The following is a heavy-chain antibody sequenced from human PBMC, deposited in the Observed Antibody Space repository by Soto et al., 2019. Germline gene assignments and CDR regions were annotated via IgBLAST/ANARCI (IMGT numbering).Heavy chain of an antibody. D-gene: IGHD3-16*01. J-gene: IGHJ4*02. V-gene: IGHV3-72*01. CDR2: SKNRGQGFTI. CDR3: TVWIEGACY. Sequence: HLVASGGGLVQPGGSLRLSCAASGFTFNDHYMDWVRQAPGKGLEWVARSKNRGQGFTIEYAASLKGRFTISRDDSANSSYRQMNSLEPDATAVYYCTVWIEGACYWGRGILVTVSS. CDR1: GFTFNDHY.